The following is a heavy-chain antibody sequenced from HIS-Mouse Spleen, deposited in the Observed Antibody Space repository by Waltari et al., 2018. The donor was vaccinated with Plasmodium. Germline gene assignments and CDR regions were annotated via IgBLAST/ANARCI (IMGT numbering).Heavy chain of an antibody. CDR2: IYYSGSH. CDR1: GGSISSSSYY. V-gene: IGHV4-39*07. Sequence: QLQLQESGPGLVKPSETLSLTCTVSGGSISSSSYYWGWIRQPPGKGLGWIGGIYYSGSHYYNPSPKSRVTISVDTSTNQCSLNLSFVTAADTAVYYCARDRITGTSYFDYWGQGTLVTVSS. D-gene: IGHD1-7*01. J-gene: IGHJ4*02. CDR3: ARDRITGTSYFDY.